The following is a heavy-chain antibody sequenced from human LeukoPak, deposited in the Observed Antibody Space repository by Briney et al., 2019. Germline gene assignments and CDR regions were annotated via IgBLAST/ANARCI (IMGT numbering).Heavy chain of an antibody. J-gene: IGHJ4*02. Sequence: TSQTLSLTCTVSGGSISSGSYYWSWIRQPAGKGLEWIGRIYTSGSTNYNPSLKSRVTISVDTSKNQFSLKLSSVTAADTAVYYCASTRIAAAGTRVDYWGQGTLVTVSS. CDR1: GGSISSGSYY. CDR2: IYTSGST. D-gene: IGHD6-13*01. V-gene: IGHV4-61*02. CDR3: ASTRIAAAGTRVDY.